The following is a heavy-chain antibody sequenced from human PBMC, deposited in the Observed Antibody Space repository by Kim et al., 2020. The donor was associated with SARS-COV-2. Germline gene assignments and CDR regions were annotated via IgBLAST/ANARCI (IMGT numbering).Heavy chain of an antibody. J-gene: IGHJ6*02. V-gene: IGHV3-9*01. CDR2: ISWNSGSI. D-gene: IGHD5-18*01. CDR3: AKDIGTAMADYYYYGMDV. CDR1: GFTFDDYA. Sequence: GGSLRLSCAASGFTFDDYAMHWVRQAPGKGLEWVSGISWNSGSIGYADSVKGRFTISRDNAKNSLYLQMNSLRAEDTALYYCAKDIGTAMADYYYYGMDVWGQGTTVTVSS.